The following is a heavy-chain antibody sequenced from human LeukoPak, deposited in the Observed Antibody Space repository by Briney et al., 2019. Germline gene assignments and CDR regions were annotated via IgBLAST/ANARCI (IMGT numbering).Heavy chain of an antibody. J-gene: IGHJ4*02. Sequence: GGSLRLSCAASGFTFSSYSMNWVRQAPGKGPEWVANIKQDGSEQFYADSVKGRFTISRDNAKNSLYLQMHTVRAEDTAVYFCARDAQFFDWLLAFDYWGQGALVTVSS. CDR3: ARDAQFFDWLLAFDY. D-gene: IGHD3/OR15-3a*01. CDR1: GFTFSSYS. V-gene: IGHV3-7*01. CDR2: IKQDGSEQ.